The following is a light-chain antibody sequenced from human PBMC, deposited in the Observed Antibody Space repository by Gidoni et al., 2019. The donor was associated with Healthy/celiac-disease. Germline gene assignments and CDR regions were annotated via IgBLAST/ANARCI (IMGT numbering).Light chain of an antibody. J-gene: IGKJ4*01. Sequence: EIVLTQSPATLSLSPGERATLSCRASQSVSSYLAWYQQKPGQAPRLRIYDASNRATGIPARFSGSGSGTDFTLTISSLEPEDFAVYYCQQRRNWPLTFXGXTKVEIK. CDR3: QQRRNWPLT. CDR2: DAS. V-gene: IGKV3-11*01. CDR1: QSVSSY.